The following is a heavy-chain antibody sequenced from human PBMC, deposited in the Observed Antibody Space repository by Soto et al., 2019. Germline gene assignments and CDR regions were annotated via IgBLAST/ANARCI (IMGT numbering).Heavy chain of an antibody. J-gene: IGHJ4*02. V-gene: IGHV1-2*02. D-gene: IGHD3-22*01. CDR3: ARDRLRGYDSSGFYS. Sequence: GASVKVSCKASGYTFTDYFIHWVRQAPGQGLEWMGWINPLIGGSNYAQRFRGRITMTRDTSIGTAYMELRSLKSDDTAIYYCARDRLRGYDSSGFYSWGQGTMVTVSS. CDR1: GYTFTDYF. CDR2: INPLIGGS.